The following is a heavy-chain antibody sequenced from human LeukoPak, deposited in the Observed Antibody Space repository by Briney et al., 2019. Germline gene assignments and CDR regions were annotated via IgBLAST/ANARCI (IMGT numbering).Heavy chain of an antibody. J-gene: IGHJ4*02. CDR2: IYYSGST. CDR1: GGSISSYY. D-gene: IGHD6-13*01. Sequence: SETLSLTCTVSGGSISSYYWSWIRQPPGKGLEWIGYIYYSGSTNYNPSLKSRVTISVDTSKNQFSLKLSSVTAADTAVYYCARARPYSSSWNPYYFDYWGQGTLVTVSS. CDR3: ARARPYSSSWNPYYFDY. V-gene: IGHV4-59*01.